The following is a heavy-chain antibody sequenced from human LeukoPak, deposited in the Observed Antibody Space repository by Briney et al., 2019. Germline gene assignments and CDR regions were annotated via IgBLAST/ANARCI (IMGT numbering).Heavy chain of an antibody. CDR3: ARGGSYSGWYNWFDP. CDR1: GCTFTGYY. CDR2: INPNSGGT. Sequence: TSVKVSCKASGCTFTGYYMNWVRQAPGQGLEWIGWINPNSGGTNYAQKFQGRVTMTRDTSISTAYMELSRLRSYDTAVYYCARGGSYSGWYNWFDPWGQGTLVTVSS. V-gene: IGHV1-2*02. J-gene: IGHJ5*02. D-gene: IGHD1-26*01.